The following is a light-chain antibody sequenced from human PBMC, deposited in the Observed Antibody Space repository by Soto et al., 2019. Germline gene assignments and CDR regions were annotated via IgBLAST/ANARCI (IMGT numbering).Light chain of an antibody. V-gene: IGKV3-11*01. CDR1: RSIGNY. CDR2: DAS. Sequence: EIVLTQSPATLSLSPGERATLSCRASRSIGNYLGWYQQKPGQPPRLLIYDASNRATDIPARFSGSGFGTDFTLTISSLEPEDFAVYYCQQRGYWYTFGQGTKLEIK. CDR3: QQRGYWYT. J-gene: IGKJ2*01.